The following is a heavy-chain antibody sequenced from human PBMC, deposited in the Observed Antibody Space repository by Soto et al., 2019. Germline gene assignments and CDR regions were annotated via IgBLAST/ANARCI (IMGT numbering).Heavy chain of an antibody. D-gene: IGHD2-2*01. CDR3: ARHCSSTSCYDYYYYGMDV. CDR1: GGTFSSYA. Sequence: SVKVSCKASGGTFSSYAISWVRQAPGQGLEWMGGIIPIFGTANYAQKFQGRVTITADKSTSTAYMELSSLRSEDTAVYYCARHCSSTSCYDYYYYGMDVWGQGTTVTVSS. J-gene: IGHJ6*02. CDR2: IIPIFGTA. V-gene: IGHV1-69*06.